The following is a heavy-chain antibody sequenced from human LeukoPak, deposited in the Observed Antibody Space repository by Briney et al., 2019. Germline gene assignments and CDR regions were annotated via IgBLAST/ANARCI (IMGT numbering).Heavy chain of an antibody. D-gene: IGHD5-24*01. CDR3: ARGSSKRRWLQFNNWFDP. J-gene: IGHJ5*02. CDR1: GYTFTSYA. Sequence: ASVKVSCKASGYTFTSYAMNWVRQAPGQGLEWMGWINTNTGNPTYAQGFTGRFVFSLDTSVSTAYLQISSLKAEDTAVYYCARGSSKRRWLQFNNWFDPWGQGTLVTVSS. CDR2: INTNTGNP. V-gene: IGHV7-4-1*02.